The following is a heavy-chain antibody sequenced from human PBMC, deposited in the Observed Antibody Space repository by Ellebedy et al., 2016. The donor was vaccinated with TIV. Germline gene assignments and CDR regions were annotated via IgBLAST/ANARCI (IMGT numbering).Heavy chain of an antibody. J-gene: IGHJ5*02. CDR3: AKDIGHYGSGSYGWFDP. CDR2: ITSTGDT. D-gene: IGHD3-10*01. Sequence: PGGSLRLSCAASGFTFSSHYMHWVRQPTGKGLEWISGITSTGDTYYLRSVKGRFTISRDNSKTSLSLQMNSLRTEDTALYYCAKDIGHYGSGSYGWFDPWGQGTLVTVSS. CDR1: GFTFSSHY. V-gene: IGHV3-13*01.